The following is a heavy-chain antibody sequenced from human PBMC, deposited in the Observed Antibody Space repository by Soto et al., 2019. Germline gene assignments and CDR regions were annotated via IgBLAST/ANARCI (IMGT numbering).Heavy chain of an antibody. CDR1: GFTFSSYA. V-gene: IGHV3-30-3*01. Sequence: QVQLVESGGGVVQPGRSLRLSCAASGFTFSSYAMHWVRQAPGKGLEWVAVISYDGSNKYYADCVKGRFTISRDNSKNTLYLQMNSLRAEDTAVYYCAREGIVGAKAPLDYWGQGTLVTVSS. J-gene: IGHJ4*02. D-gene: IGHD1-26*01. CDR2: ISYDGSNK. CDR3: AREGIVGAKAPLDY.